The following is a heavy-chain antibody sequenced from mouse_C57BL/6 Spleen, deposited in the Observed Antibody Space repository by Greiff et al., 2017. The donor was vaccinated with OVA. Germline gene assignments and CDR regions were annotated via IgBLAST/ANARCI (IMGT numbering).Heavy chain of an antibody. CDR3: ARGGAYYYGSSLYYAMDY. CDR1: GYTFTSYW. D-gene: IGHD1-1*01. J-gene: IGHJ4*01. V-gene: IGHV1-64*01. Sequence: QVQLQQPGAELVKPGASVKLSCKASGYTFTSYWMHWVKQRPGQGLEWIGMIHPNSGSTNYNEKFKSKATLTVDKSSSTAYMQLSSLTSEDSAVYYCARGGAYYYGSSLYYAMDYWGQGTSVTVSS. CDR2: IHPNSGST.